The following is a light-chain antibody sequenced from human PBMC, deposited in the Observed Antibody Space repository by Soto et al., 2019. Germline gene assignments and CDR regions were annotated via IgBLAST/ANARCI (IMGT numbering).Light chain of an antibody. Sequence: HSALTQPASVSGSPGQSITISCTGTSSDVGGYKYVSWYQQHPGKAPKLIIHEVSSRPSGVSSRFSGSKSGNTASLTISGRQAEDEADYYCSSYTSSATLVFGVGTKVTVL. CDR2: EVS. CDR1: SSDVGGYKY. J-gene: IGLJ2*01. V-gene: IGLV2-14*01. CDR3: SSYTSSATLV.